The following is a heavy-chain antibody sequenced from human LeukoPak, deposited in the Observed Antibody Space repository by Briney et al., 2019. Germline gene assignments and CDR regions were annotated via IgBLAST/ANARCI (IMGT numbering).Heavy chain of an antibody. CDR3: ARGSSVRDMDV. CDR1: GGSSSGYY. D-gene: IGHD4-17*01. J-gene: IGHJ6*03. CDR2: INHSGST. Sequence: SETLSLTCAVYGGSSSGYYWSWIRQPPGKGLEWIGEINHSGSTNYNPSLKSRVTISVDTSKNQFSLKLSSVTAADTAVYYCARGSSVRDMDVWGKGTTVTVSS. V-gene: IGHV4-34*01.